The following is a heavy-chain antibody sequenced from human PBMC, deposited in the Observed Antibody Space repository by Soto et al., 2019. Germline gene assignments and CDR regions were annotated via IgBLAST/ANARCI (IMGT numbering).Heavy chain of an antibody. CDR2: IHHTGST. D-gene: IGHD6-13*01. CDR1: GNSISSSNW. Sequence: SETLSLTCAVSGNSISSSNWWSWVRQPPGKGLDWIGEIHHTGSTNYNPSLKSRVTISVDKSKNQFSLTLSSVTPEDTAVYYCERDRIAAAGTDYYGMDVWGQGNKVTVSS. V-gene: IGHV4-4*02. J-gene: IGHJ6*02. CDR3: ERDRIAAAGTDYYGMDV.